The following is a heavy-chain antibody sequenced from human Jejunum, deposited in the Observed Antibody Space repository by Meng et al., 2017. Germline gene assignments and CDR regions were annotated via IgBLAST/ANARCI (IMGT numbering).Heavy chain of an antibody. D-gene: IGHD6-13*01. Sequence: GGSLRLSCAASGFTVSSSYMSWVRQAPGKGLEWVSVIYSGGITYYADSVKGRFTISRDNSKNTLYLQMNSLRAEDTALYYCARAISRYTSSWSDAFDIWGQGTMVTVSS. CDR3: ARAISRYTSSWSDAFDI. CDR1: GFTVSSSY. J-gene: IGHJ3*02. CDR2: IYSGGIT. V-gene: IGHV3-53*01.